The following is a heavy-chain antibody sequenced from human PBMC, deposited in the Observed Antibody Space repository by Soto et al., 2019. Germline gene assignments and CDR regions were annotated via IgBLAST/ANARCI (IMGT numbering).Heavy chain of an antibody. J-gene: IGHJ4*02. Sequence: GGSLRLSCAASGFTFSSYSMNWVRQAPGKGLEWVSSISSASSYTSYADSVKGRFTISRDNAKNSLFLQMNSLRAEDTAVYYFARVKTGSAAGIGSPADYWGQGTLVTVSS. CDR1: GFTFSSYS. CDR3: ARVKTGSAAGIGSPADY. D-gene: IGHD6-13*01. V-gene: IGHV3-21*01. CDR2: ISSASSYT.